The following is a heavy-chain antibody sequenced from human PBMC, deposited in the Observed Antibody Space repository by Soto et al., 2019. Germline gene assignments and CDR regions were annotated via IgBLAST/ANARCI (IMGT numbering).Heavy chain of an antibody. J-gene: IGHJ4*02. CDR1: GYTFTNYW. V-gene: IGHV5-51*01. D-gene: IGHD3-10*01. Sequence: PGESLKISCQASGYTFTNYWIAWVRHMPGRGLEWMGLIFPRDSDTRYTSSFEGQVTISSDKSIGVAYLQWASLRASDTAIYFCGRLGSLLKPIDYWGQGTPATVSS. CDR2: IFPRDSDT. CDR3: GRLGSLLKPIDY.